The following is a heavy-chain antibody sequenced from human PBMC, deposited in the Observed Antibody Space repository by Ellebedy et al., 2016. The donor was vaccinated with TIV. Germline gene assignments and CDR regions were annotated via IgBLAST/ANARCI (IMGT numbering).Heavy chain of an antibody. CDR3: ALKSQDDFDF. V-gene: IGHV3-30-3*01. CDR2: TSHDEGNK. CDR1: GFNFGLTA. Sequence: GESLKISXVGSGFNFGLTAMHWVRQAPGKGLDWVAVTSHDEGNKWYADSVKGRFTIYRDISKNTLYLQMNSLRPEDTAIYYCALKSQDDFDFWGQGTLVAVSS. J-gene: IGHJ4*02.